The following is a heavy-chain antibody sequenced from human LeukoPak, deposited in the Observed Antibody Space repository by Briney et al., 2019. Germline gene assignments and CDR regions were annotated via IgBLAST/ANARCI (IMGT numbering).Heavy chain of an antibody. V-gene: IGHV3-23*01. CDR1: GFTFSNSA. CDR2: LSGSGITT. Sequence: GGSLRLSCAASGFTFSNSAMSWVRQAPGKGLEWVSTLSGSGITTYYADSVKGRFTISRDNSKNTVYLQMNSLRAEDTAVYYCAKDNTYAFYFYMDVWGKGTTVTVSS. J-gene: IGHJ6*03. D-gene: IGHD2-2*01. CDR3: AKDNTYAFYFYMDV.